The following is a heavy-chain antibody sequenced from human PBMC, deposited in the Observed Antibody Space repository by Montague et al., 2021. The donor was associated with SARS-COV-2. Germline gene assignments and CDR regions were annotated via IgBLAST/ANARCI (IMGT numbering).Heavy chain of an antibody. CDR3: ARGRHGLPSRFPLPVGVAFDL. CDR1: GASFSGDY. V-gene: IGHV4-34*01. Sequence: SETLSLTCAVYGASFSGDYWSWIRQSQGKGLEWIGEITHTGTINYNPSLESRVAISEDTSNNQLSLKMKSVNAADTAIYYCARGRHGLPSRFPLPVGVAFDLWGQGTTVTVSS. CDR2: ITHTGTI. D-gene: IGHD5-24*01. J-gene: IGHJ3*01.